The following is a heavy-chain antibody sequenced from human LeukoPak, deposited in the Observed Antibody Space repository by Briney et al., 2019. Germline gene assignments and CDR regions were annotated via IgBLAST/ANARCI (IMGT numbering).Heavy chain of an antibody. CDR2: IWYDGSDK. V-gene: IGHV3-33*08. D-gene: IGHD3-22*01. J-gene: IGHJ4*02. Sequence: PGGSLRLSCAASGFTFSSFGMHWVRQAPGKGLEWVAIIWYDGSDKYYADSVKDRFTISRDNSKNTLYLQMNSLRAEDMAVYYCARRRYYYDSRGYYYDDYWGQGALVTVSS. CDR3: ARRRYYYDSRGYYYDDY. CDR1: GFTFSSFG.